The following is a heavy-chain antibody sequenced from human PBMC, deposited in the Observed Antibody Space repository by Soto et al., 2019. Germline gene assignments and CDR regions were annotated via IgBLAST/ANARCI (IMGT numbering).Heavy chain of an antibody. D-gene: IGHD3-9*01. CDR3: ARAYDILTGVLWFDP. CDR1: GFTFSSYA. CDR2: ISYDGSNK. V-gene: IGHV3-30-3*01. Sequence: PGESLKISCAASGFTFSSYAMHWVRQAPGKGLEWVAVISYDGSNKYYADSVKGRFTISRDNSKNTLYLQMNSLRAEDTAVYYCARAYDILTGVLWFDPWGQGTLVTVS. J-gene: IGHJ5*02.